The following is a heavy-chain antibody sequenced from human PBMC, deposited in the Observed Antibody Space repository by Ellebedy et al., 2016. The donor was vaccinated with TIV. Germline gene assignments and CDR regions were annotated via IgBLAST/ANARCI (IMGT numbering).Heavy chain of an antibody. D-gene: IGHD3-10*01. CDR3: AGYASGSYYGWLDY. V-gene: IGHV3-23*01. CDR2: ISGNGVGT. CDR1: GFTFGILA. Sequence: PGGSLRLSCAASGFTFGILAMGWVRQAPGKGLEWVSGISGNGVGTYYADSVKGRFTISRDNSENTLYLQMDSLRAEDTAVYYCAGYASGSYYGWLDYWGQGTLVTVSS. J-gene: IGHJ4*02.